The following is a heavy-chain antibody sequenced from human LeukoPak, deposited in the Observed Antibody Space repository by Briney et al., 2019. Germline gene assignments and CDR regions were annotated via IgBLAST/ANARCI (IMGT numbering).Heavy chain of an antibody. CDR2: ISAYNGET. J-gene: IGHJ4*02. Sequence: GASVKVSCKTSGYTFTYYDISWVRQAPGQGLEWMGWISAYNGETNYAQKLQGRLTMTTDTSTSTAYMELSSLRSEDTAVYYCATTIVGATSNEPLFDYWGQGTLVTVSS. CDR1: GYTFTYYD. D-gene: IGHD1-26*01. CDR3: ATTIVGATSNEPLFDY. V-gene: IGHV1-18*01.